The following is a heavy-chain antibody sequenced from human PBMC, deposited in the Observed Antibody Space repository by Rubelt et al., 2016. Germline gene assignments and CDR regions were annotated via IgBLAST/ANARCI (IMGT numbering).Heavy chain of an antibody. CDR3: AIMTTVTTYAFDI. CDR2: IYYSGGT. CDR1: GGSIGNSGYS. D-gene: IGHD4-17*01. J-gene: IGHJ3*02. Sequence: QLQLQESGPGLVKPSETLSPTCTVSGGSIGNSGYSWGWIRKPPGKGLEWIGSIYYSGGTYYNPSLKSRVTISVDTSKNPSSRKLGSLTAADTAVYYCAIMTTVTTYAFDIWGQGTLVTVSS. V-gene: IGHV4-39*07.